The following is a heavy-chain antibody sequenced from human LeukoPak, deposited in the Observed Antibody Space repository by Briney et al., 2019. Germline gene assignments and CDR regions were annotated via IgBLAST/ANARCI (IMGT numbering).Heavy chain of an antibody. Sequence: PGGSLRLSCAASGFTFSDYYMSWIRQAPGKGLEWVSHISSSGSTIYYADSVKGRFTISRDNAKNSLYLQINSLRAEDTAVYYCARTSYYDFWSGYLRAIDYWGQGTLVTVSS. CDR2: ISSSGSTI. J-gene: IGHJ4*02. V-gene: IGHV3-11*01. CDR1: GFTFSDYY. CDR3: ARTSYYDFWSGYLRAIDY. D-gene: IGHD3-3*01.